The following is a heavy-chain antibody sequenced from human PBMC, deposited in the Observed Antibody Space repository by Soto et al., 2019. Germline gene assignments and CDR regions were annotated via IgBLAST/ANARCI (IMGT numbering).Heavy chain of an antibody. CDR3: ARMLSGYTMRDEDHYGMDV. J-gene: IGHJ6*02. CDR1: GLSLRTSGMR. CDR2: IDWDDDK. V-gene: IGHV2-70*04. Sequence: SGPTLVNPTQPLTLTCTVSGLSLRTSGMRVSWIRQPPGKALEWLARIDWDDDKFYSTSLKTRPTISKDTSKNQVVLTMTKMDPVDTATYYCARMLSGYTMRDEDHYGMDVWGQGTTVTVSS. D-gene: IGHD5-12*01.